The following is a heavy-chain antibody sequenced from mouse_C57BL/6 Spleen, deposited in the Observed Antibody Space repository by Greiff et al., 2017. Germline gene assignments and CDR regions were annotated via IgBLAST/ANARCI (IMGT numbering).Heavy chain of an antibody. Sequence: QVQLQQSGPELVKPGASVKISCKASGYAFSSSWMNWVKQRPGQGLEWIGRIYPGDGDTNYNGKFKGKATLTADKSSSTAYMQLSSLTSEDSAVYFCAREGITTLDDWGKGTTLTVSS. CDR2: IYPGDGDT. CDR1: GYAFSSSW. J-gene: IGHJ2*01. D-gene: IGHD1-1*01. V-gene: IGHV1-82*01. CDR3: AREGITTLDD.